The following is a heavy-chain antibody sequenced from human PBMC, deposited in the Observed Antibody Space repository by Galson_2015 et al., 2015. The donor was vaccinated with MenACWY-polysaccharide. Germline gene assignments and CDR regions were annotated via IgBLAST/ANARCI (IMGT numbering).Heavy chain of an antibody. CDR1: GFTFSSYG. D-gene: IGHD6-13*01. CDR2: ISYDGSNK. J-gene: IGHJ6*02. Sequence: SLRLSCAASGFTFSSYGMHWVRQAPGKGLEWVAVISYDGSNKYYADSVKGRFTISRDNSKNTLYLQMNSLRAEDTAVYYCAKVLGRAAAQTHPPIYYYYYGMDVWGQGTTVTVSS. CDR3: AKVLGRAAAQTHPPIYYYYYGMDV. V-gene: IGHV3-30*18.